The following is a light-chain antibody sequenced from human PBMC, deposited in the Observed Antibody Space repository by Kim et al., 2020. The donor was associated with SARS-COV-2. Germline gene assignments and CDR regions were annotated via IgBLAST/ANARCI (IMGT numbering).Light chain of an antibody. V-gene: IGKV1-12*01. CDR1: QDISNW. CDR2: EAS. CDR3: QQAYRFPLT. Sequence: SASVGDRVTITCRASQDISNWLAWYQQKPGKAPKLLISEASTLQSGVPSRFSGSASGTDFSLTISSLQPEDVATYFCQQAYRFPLTFGGGTKVEI. J-gene: IGKJ4*01.